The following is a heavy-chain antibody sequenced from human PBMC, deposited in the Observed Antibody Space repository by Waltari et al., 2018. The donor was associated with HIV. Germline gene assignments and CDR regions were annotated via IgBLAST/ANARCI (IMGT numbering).Heavy chain of an antibody. CDR1: GDSMTRYY. D-gene: IGHD3-10*01. Sequence: QVQLQESGPGLLKPSETLSLTCSVSGDSMTRYYWAWLRQPPGKGLEWIGYIYSSGSASYSPSLQSRLTISVDTSKNQFSLKLSSVTAADTAVYYCARYGSGHRHFGYWGQGTLVIVSS. J-gene: IGHJ4*02. CDR3: ARYGSGHRHFGY. V-gene: IGHV4-59*01. CDR2: IYSSGSA.